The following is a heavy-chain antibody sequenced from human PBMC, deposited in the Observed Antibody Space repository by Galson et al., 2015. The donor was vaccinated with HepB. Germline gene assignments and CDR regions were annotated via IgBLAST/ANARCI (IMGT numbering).Heavy chain of an antibody. V-gene: IGHV7-4-1*02. D-gene: IGHD6-6*01. Sequence: SVKVSCKASGYTFTSYAMDWVRQAPGQGLEWMGWINTNTGNPTYAQGFTGRFVFSLDTSVSTAYLQISSLKAEDTAVYYCARDLVPKSIAARRMFDPWGQGTLVTVSS. CDR2: INTNTGNP. CDR1: GYTFTSYA. J-gene: IGHJ5*02. CDR3: ARDLVPKSIAARRMFDP.